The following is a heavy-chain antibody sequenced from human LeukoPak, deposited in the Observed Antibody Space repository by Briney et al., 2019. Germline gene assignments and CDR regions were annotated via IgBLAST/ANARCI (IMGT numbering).Heavy chain of an antibody. CDR3: ARGPSLRNFWSGYSLYYFDY. V-gene: IGHV4-59*01. D-gene: IGHD3-3*01. CDR2: IYYSGST. Sequence: SETLSLTCTVSCGSISSYYWSWIRQPPGKGLEWIGYIYYSGSTNYNSSLKSRVTISVDTSKNQFSLKLSSVTAADTAVYYCARGPSLRNFWSGYSLYYFDYWGQGTLVTVSS. J-gene: IGHJ4*02. CDR1: CGSISSYY.